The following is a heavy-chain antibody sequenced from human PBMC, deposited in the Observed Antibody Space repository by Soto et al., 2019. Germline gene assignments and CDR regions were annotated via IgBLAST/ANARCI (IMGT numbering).Heavy chain of an antibody. CDR3: VRARSTDSRPDY. CDR1: GFTFSLYS. Sequence: GGSLRLSCAASGFTFSLYSMIWVRQAPGKGLEWVASITSSSSYIYYEDSLKGRFTISRDNAKNSLFLQLDSLRAEDTAVYFCVRARSTDSRPDYWGQGALVTVSS. V-gene: IGHV3-21*01. CDR2: ITSSSSYI. D-gene: IGHD3-22*01. J-gene: IGHJ4*02.